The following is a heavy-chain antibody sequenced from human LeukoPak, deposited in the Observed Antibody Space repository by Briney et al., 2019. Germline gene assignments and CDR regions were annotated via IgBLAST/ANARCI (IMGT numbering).Heavy chain of an antibody. J-gene: IGHJ6*03. CDR1: GFSFTTSGVG. V-gene: IGHV2-5*02. CDR2: LYWDGSS. Sequence: RGSGPTLVNPTQTLTLTCAFSGFSFTTSGVGVGWIRQPPGKALEWLALLYWDGSSRYNLSLKNRLTVTKDTSNNQVVLRMINMDPVDTATYFCAHSLGRRKDYYYMDVWGKGTTVTVSS. CDR3: AHSLGRRKDYYYMDV.